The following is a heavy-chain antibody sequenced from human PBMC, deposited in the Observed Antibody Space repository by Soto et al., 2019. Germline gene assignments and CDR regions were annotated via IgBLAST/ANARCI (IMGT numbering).Heavy chain of an antibody. Sequence: PGGSLRLSCAASGFTFSDYYMSWIRQAPGKGLEWVAYISSSSTYTNYADSVKGRFTISRDNAKNSLYLQMNSLRAEDTAVYYCAASGYYYRFDYWAREPWSPSPQ. V-gene: IGHV3-11*06. D-gene: IGHD3-22*01. J-gene: IGHJ4*02. CDR3: AASGYYYRFDY. CDR1: GFTFSDYY. CDR2: ISSSSTYT.